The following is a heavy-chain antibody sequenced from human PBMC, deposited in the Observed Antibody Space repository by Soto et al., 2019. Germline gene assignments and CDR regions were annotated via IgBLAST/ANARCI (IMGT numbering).Heavy chain of an antibody. V-gene: IGHV3-30-3*01. J-gene: IGHJ4*02. CDR1: GFTFSSYA. CDR3: ARDPQYYGSGVDY. CDR2: ISYDGSNK. D-gene: IGHD3-10*01. Sequence: ESGGGVVQPGRSLRLSCAASGFTFSSYAMHWVRQAPGKGLEWVAVISYDGSNKYYADSVKGRFTISRDNSKNTLYLQMNSLRAEDTAVYYCARDPQYYGSGVDYWGQGTLVTVSS.